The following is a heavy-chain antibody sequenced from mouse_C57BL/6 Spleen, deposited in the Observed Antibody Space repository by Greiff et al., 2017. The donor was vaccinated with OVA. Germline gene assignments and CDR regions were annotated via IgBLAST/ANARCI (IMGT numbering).Heavy chain of an antibody. V-gene: IGHV2-9*01. J-gene: IGHJ1*03. CDR1: GFSLTSYG. CDR2: IWGGGST. Sequence: VMLVESGPGLVAPSQSLSITCTVSGFSLTSYGVDWVRQPPGQGLEWLGVIWGGGSTNYTSAIMSRLSISKDNSKSQVCIKMNSLQTDDTAMYYCARRWLLPNCDVWGTGTTVTVSS. D-gene: IGHD2-3*01. CDR3: ARRWLLPNCDV.